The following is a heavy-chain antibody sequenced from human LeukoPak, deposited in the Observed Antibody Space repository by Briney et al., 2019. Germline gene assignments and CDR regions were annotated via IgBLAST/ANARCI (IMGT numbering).Heavy chain of an antibody. CDR3: ARLGITMVRGVLSRPFDY. CDR1: GFTFSSYW. V-gene: IGHV3-7*01. J-gene: IGHJ4*02. D-gene: IGHD3-10*01. CDR2: IKQDGSEK. Sequence: PGGSLRLSCAASGFTFSSYWMSWVRQAPGKGLEWVASIKQDGSEKYYVDSVKGRFTMSRDNAKKSLYLQMNSLRAEDTAVYYCARLGITMVRGVLSRPFDYWGQGTLVTVSS.